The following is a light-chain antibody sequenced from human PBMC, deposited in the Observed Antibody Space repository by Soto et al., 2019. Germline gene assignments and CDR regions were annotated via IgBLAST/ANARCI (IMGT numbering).Light chain of an antibody. V-gene: IGLV1-40*01. J-gene: IGLJ2*01. CDR3: QSYDSSLSAVV. CDR2: TNS. CDR1: SSNLGAPYD. Sequence: QSALTQPPSVSGAPGQGVSISCTGSSSNLGAPYDVHWYQQLPRTAPKLLIYTNSHRPSGVPDRFSGSKSGTSASLTITGLRTEDEADYYCQSYDSSLSAVVFGGGTKLTVL.